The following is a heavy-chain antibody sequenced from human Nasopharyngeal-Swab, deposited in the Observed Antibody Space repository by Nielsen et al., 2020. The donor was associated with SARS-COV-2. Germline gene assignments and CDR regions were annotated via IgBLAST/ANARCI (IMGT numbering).Heavy chain of an antibody. V-gene: IGHV1-2*06. J-gene: IGHJ4*02. CDR3: ARENTMFRGVIALFDY. D-gene: IGHD3-10*01. CDR1: GYTFTGYY. CDR2: INPNTGVT. Sequence: ASVKVSCKASGYTFTGYYMDWVRQSPVQGPEWMGRINPNTGVTTYAQKFQGRVIMTRDTSIGTAYMELSRLRSDDTAIYYCARENTMFRGVIALFDYWGQGTLVTVSS.